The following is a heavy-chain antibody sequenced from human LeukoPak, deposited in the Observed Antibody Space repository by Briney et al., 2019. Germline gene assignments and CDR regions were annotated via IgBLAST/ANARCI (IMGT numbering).Heavy chain of an antibody. CDR2: ISYDGSNK. CDR1: GFTFTSQG. J-gene: IGHJ4*02. V-gene: IGHV3-30*18. CDR3: AKGEGATKSSCSDY. D-gene: IGHD1-26*01. Sequence: GGSLRLSCIASGFTFTSQGMSWVRQAPGKGLEWVAVISYDGSNKYYADSVKGRFTISRDNSKNTLYLQMNSLRAEDTAVYYCAKGEGATKSSCSDYWGQGTLVTVSS.